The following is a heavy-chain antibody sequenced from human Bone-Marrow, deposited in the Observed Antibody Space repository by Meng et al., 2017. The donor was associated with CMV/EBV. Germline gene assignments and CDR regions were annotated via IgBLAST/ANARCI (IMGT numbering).Heavy chain of an antibody. CDR2: FDPEDGET. CDR3: ATDYFRRYSSSWRFDY. J-gene: IGHJ4*02. V-gene: IGHV1-24*01. D-gene: IGHD6-13*01. CDR1: GYTLTELS. Sequence: QVQRVQSGAEGKKPGASVEVSCKVSGYTLTELSMHWARQAPGKGLEWMGGFDPEDGETIYAQKFQGRVTMTEDTSTDTAYMELSSLRSEDTAVYYCATDYFRRYSSSWRFDYWGQGTLVTVSS.